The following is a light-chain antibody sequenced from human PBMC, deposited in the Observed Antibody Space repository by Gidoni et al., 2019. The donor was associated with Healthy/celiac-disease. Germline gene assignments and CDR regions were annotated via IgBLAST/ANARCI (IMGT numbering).Light chain of an antibody. CDR3: QQSYSTPPWT. J-gene: IGKJ1*01. V-gene: IGKV1-39*01. CDR1: QSISSY. Sequence: DIHMTQSPSSLSASVGDRVTITCRASQSISSYLNWYQQKTGKAPKLLIYAASSLQSGVPSRCSGSGAGTDFTLTISSRQPEELATYYSQQSYSTPPWTFGQGTKVEIK. CDR2: AAS.